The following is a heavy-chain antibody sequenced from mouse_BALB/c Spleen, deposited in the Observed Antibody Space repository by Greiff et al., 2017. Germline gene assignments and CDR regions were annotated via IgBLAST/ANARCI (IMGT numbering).Heavy chain of an antibody. Sequence: EVQRVESGPELMKPGASVKISCKASGYSFTSYYMHWVKQSHGKSLEWIGYIDPFNGGTSYNQKFKGKATLTVDKSSSTAYMHLSSLTSEDSAVYYCARGVTGTAMDYWGQGTSVTVSS. CDR2: IDPFNGGT. D-gene: IGHD4-1*01. CDR1: GYSFTSYY. J-gene: IGHJ4*01. V-gene: IGHV1S135*01. CDR3: ARGVTGTAMDY.